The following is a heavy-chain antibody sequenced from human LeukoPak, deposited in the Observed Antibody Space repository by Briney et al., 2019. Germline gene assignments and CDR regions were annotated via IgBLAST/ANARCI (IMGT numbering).Heavy chain of an antibody. CDR3: ARAADVNYFDC. CDR2: INPNSGGT. CDR1: GYTFTDFF. D-gene: IGHD6-13*01. J-gene: IGHJ4*02. V-gene: IGHV1-2*02. Sequence: GASAKVSCKTSGYTFTDFFMHWVRQAPGQGLEWMGWINPNSGGTYSAQKFQGRVTMTRDTSISAAYMELSRLTSDDTAVYYCARAADVNYFDCWGQGTLVTVSS.